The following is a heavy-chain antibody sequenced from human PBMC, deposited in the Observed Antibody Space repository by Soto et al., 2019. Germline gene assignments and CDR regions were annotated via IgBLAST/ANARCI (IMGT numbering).Heavy chain of an antibody. CDR3: ARGRRVPAARRSWFDP. CDR2: INHSGST. V-gene: IGHV4-34*01. J-gene: IGHJ5*02. CDR1: GGSFSGYY. D-gene: IGHD2-2*01. Sequence: SETLSLTCAVYGGSFSGYYWSWIRQPPGKGLEWIGEINHSGSTNYNPSLKSRVTISVDTSKNQFSLKLSSVTAADTAVYYCARGRRVPAARRSWFDPWGKGTLVTVSS.